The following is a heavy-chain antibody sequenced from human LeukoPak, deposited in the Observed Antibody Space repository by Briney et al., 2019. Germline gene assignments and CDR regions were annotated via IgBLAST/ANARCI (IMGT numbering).Heavy chain of an antibody. CDR3: ASDSYGYEFDY. J-gene: IGHJ4*02. D-gene: IGHD5-18*01. V-gene: IGHV3-53*01. Sequence: GGSLRLSCAASGFTFSSYAMSWVRQAPGKGLEWVSVIYSGGSTYYADSVKGRFTISRDNSKNTLYLQMNSLRAEDTAVYYCASDSYGYEFDYWGQGTLVTVSS. CDR1: GFTFSSYA. CDR2: IYSGGST.